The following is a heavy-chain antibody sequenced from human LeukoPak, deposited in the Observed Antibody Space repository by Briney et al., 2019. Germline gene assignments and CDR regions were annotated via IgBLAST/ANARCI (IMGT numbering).Heavy chain of an antibody. V-gene: IGHV3-7*03. CDR2: IKEDGTET. CDR3: AKEGRSLQTY. CDR1: GFMFSSNW. Sequence: GGSLRLSCAASGFMFSSNWMSWVRLAPGKGLEWVANIKEDGTETYYVGSVKGRFTISRDNAKNSLYLQMNSLRVEDTAVYYCAKEGRSLQTYWGQGTLVTVSS. J-gene: IGHJ4*02. D-gene: IGHD5-24*01.